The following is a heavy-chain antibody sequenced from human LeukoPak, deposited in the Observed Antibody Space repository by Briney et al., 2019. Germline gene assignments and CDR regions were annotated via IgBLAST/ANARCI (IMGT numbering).Heavy chain of an antibody. D-gene: IGHD3-22*01. Sequence: ASVNVSCRASGYTFTIYYMHWVRQAPGQGLEWMGIINPSGGSTSYAQKFQGRVTMTRDTSTSTVYMELSSLRSEDTAVYYCARVGYYYDSSGPLAYFDLWGRGTLVTVSS. CDR3: ARVGYYYDSSGPLAYFDL. CDR2: INPSGGST. CDR1: GYTFTIYY. V-gene: IGHV1-46*01. J-gene: IGHJ2*01.